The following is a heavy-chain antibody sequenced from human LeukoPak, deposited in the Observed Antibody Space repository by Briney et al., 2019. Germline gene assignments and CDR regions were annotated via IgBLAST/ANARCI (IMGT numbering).Heavy chain of an antibody. CDR3: ARGYSSGWYPNYFDY. J-gene: IGHJ4*02. CDR2: ISAYNGNT. D-gene: IGHD6-19*01. V-gene: IGHV1-18*01. Sequence: ASVKVSCKASGYTFTSYGISWERQAPGQGLEWMGWISAYNGNTNYAQKLQGRVTMTTDTSTSTAYMELRSLRSDDTAVYYCARGYSSGWYPNYFDYWGQGTLVTVSS. CDR1: GYTFTSYG.